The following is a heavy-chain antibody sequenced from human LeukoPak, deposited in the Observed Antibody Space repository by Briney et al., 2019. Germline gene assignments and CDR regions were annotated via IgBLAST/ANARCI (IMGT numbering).Heavy chain of an antibody. Sequence: PGGSLRLSCAASGFTFSSYGKHWVRQAPGKGLEWVAVMWSDGSNKYYTDSVKGRFTISRDNSKNTLYLQMNSLRAEDTAVYYCAKDLGFSNSGVSSSMDVWGKGTTVTVAS. D-gene: IGHD1-26*01. V-gene: IGHV3-33*06. CDR2: MWSDGSNK. J-gene: IGHJ6*04. CDR1: GFTFSSYG. CDR3: AKDLGFSNSGVSSSMDV.